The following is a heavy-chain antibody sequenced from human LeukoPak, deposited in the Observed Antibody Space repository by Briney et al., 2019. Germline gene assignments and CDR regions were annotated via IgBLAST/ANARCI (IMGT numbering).Heavy chain of an antibody. J-gene: IGHJ5*02. CDR1: GGSFSGYY. Sequence: SETLSLTCAVYGGSFSGYYWSWIRQPPGKGLEWIGVINHSGSTNYNPSLKSRVTISVDTSKNQFSLKLSSVTAADTAVYYCARGLIAVAGTDNWFDPWGQGTLVTVSS. V-gene: IGHV4-34*01. D-gene: IGHD6-19*01. CDR3: ARGLIAVAGTDNWFDP. CDR2: INHSGST.